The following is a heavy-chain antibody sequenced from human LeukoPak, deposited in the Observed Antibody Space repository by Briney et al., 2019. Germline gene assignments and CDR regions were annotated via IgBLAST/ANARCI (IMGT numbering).Heavy chain of an antibody. CDR3: AKYLRGYSSGWGSTAYGMDV. CDR1: GGTFSSYA. V-gene: IGHV1-69*01. D-gene: IGHD6-19*01. Sequence: SVKVSCKASGGTFSSYAISWVRQAPGQGLEWMGGIIPIFGTANYAQKFQGRVTITADESTSTAYMELSSLRSEDTAVYYCAKYLRGYSSGWGSTAYGMDVWGQGTTVTVSS. J-gene: IGHJ6*02. CDR2: IIPIFGTA.